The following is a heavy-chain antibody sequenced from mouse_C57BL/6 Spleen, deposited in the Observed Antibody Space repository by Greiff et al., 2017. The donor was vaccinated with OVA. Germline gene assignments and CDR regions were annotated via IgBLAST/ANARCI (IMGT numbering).Heavy chain of an antibody. V-gene: IGHV1-72*01. J-gene: IGHJ4*01. CDR3: AREDYYGSSPYYAMDY. D-gene: IGHD1-1*01. Sequence: QVHVKQSGAELVKPGASVKLSCKASGYTFTSYWMHWVKQRPGRGLEWIGRIDPNSGGTKYNEKFKSKATLTVDKPSSTAYMQLSSLTSEDSAVYYCAREDYYGSSPYYAMDYWGQGTSVTVSS. CDR1: GYTFTSYW. CDR2: IDPNSGGT.